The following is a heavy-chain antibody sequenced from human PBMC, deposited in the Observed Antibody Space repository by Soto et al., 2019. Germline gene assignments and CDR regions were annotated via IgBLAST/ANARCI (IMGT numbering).Heavy chain of an antibody. J-gene: IGHJ4*02. D-gene: IGHD6-19*01. CDR1: GYTFTSYA. V-gene: IGHV1-3*01. CDR3: ARGDRGWGVFDY. CDR2: INAGNGNT. Sequence: QVQLVQSGAEVKKPGASVKVSCKASGYTFTSYAMHWVRQAPGQRLEWMGWINAGNGNTKYSQKFQGRVTITRDTSASTAYMELSSLRSEDTAVYCCARGDRGWGVFDYWGQGTLVTVSS.